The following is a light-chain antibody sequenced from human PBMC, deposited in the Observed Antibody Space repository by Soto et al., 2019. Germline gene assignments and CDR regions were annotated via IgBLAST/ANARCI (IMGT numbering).Light chain of an antibody. CDR3: QQYNNWPRT. V-gene: IGKV3-15*01. CDR1: KSVSNY. Sequence: EVVLTQSPGTLSLSPWERATLACRASKSVSNYVAWYQQKSGQPPRLLIYGASTRATGIPARFSGSGSGTEFTLTISSLQSEDFAVYYCQQYNNWPRTFGQGTKVDIK. CDR2: GAS. J-gene: IGKJ1*01.